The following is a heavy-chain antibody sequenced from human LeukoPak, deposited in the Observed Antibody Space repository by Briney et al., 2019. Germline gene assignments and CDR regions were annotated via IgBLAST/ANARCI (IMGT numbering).Heavy chain of an antibody. J-gene: IGHJ4*02. CDR1: GYTFTSYD. Sequence: ASVKVSCKASGYTFTSYDINWVRQATGQGLEWMGWMSPNSGNTGYAQKFQGRVTMTRNTSISTAYMELSSLRSEDTAVYYCARTDYGDYKPDYWGQGTLVTVSS. V-gene: IGHV1-8*01. D-gene: IGHD4-17*01. CDR2: MSPNSGNT. CDR3: ARTDYGDYKPDY.